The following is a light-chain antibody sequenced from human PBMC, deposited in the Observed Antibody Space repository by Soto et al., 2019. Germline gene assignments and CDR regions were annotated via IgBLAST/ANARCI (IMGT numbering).Light chain of an antibody. J-gene: IGKJ1*01. Sequence: IQMTQSPSTLSASVGDRVTITCRASQTISGYLNWYQQKPGKAPKLLIFAASNLHSGVPSRFSGSGSGTDFTLTINNLQAEDFATYYCLQEYNYPRTFGQGTKVDIK. CDR3: LQEYNYPRT. CDR1: QTISGY. V-gene: IGKV1-6*01. CDR2: AAS.